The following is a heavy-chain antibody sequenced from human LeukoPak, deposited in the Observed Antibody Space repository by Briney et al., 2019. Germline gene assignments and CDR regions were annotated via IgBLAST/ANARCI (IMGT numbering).Heavy chain of an antibody. D-gene: IGHD1-26*01. V-gene: IGHV3-74*03. CDR2: INSDASRI. CDR3: AREAGATNG. J-gene: IGHJ4*02. CDR1: GFTLSNYW. Sequence: GGSLRLSCAASGFTLSNYWMQWVRQAPGKGLVWVARINSDASRITYADSVKGRFSISRDNAKSSLYLQMNYLRAEDTAVYYCAREAGATNGWGQGTLVTVSS.